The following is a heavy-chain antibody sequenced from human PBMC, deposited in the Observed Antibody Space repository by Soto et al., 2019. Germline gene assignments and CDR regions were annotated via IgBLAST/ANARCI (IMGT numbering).Heavy chain of an antibody. CDR1: GFTFSDYY. V-gene: IGHV3-11*05. CDR3: ARDRTELKGWFGELFSDAFDI. J-gene: IGHJ3*02. D-gene: IGHD3-10*01. CDR2: ISSSSSYT. Sequence: QVQLVESGGGLVKPGGSLRLSCAASGFTFSDYYMSWIRQAPGKGLEWVSYISSSSSYTNYADSVKGRFTISRDNAKNSLYLQMNSLRAEDTAVYYCARDRTELKGWFGELFSDAFDIWGQGTMVTVSS.